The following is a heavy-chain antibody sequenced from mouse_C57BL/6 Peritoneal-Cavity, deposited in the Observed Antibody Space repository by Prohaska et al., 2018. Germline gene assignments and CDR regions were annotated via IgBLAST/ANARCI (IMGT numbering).Heavy chain of an antibody. D-gene: IGHD4-1*01. CDR1: GFTFSSYA. J-gene: IGHJ3*01. CDR3: ARLGRAY. V-gene: IGHV5-4*01. Sequence: EVQLVESGGGLVKPGGSLKLSCAASGFTFSSYAMSWVRQTPEKRLEWVSTSIDGGSYTYYTDNVKGRFTISRDNAKNNLYLQMSHLKSEDTAMYYCARLGRAYWGQGTLVTVSA. CDR2: SIDGGSYT.